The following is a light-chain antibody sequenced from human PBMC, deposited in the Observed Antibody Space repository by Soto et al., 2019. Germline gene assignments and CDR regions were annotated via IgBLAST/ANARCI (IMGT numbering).Light chain of an antibody. CDR2: AAS. CDR1: QNIINY. Sequence: GDRVTITCRASQNIINYLNWYQRKPGKAPKLLIYAASSLQSGVPSRFSGSGSGTDFTLTISGLQFEDFATYYCQQSYSIPFTFGPGTKVDIK. J-gene: IGKJ3*01. CDR3: QQSYSIPFT. V-gene: IGKV1-39*01.